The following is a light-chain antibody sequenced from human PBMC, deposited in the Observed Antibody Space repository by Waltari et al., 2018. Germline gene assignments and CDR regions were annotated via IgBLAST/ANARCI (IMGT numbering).Light chain of an antibody. CDR1: NIADKN. Sequence: SYVLTQAPSVSVASGETDRLTCGGNNIADKNVHWYQQKPGQAPVLVIFYDSDRPSGIPERFSGSNSGNTATLTISRAEAGDEADYYCQVWDTSIDLSVFGTGTKVTVL. CDR2: YDS. J-gene: IGLJ1*01. V-gene: IGLV3-21*04. CDR3: QVWDTSIDLSV.